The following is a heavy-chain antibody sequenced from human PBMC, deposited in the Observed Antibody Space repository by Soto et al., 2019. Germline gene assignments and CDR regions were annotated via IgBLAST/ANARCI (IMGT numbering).Heavy chain of an antibody. Sequence: EVQLLESGGGLVQPGGSLRLSCAASGFTFSSYAMTWVRQAPGKGLEWVSGISGSGGSTYYSDSVKGRFTISRDNSKNTVSRQMNSLRAEDTAVYFCAKARWMARRIIYSYFFDYWGQGALVTVSS. J-gene: IGHJ4*02. V-gene: IGHV3-23*01. CDR1: GFTFSSYA. CDR2: ISGSGGST. CDR3: AKARWMARRIIYSYFFDY. D-gene: IGHD3-10*01.